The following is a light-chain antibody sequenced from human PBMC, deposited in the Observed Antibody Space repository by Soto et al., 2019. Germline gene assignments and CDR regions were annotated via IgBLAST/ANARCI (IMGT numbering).Light chain of an antibody. J-gene: IGLJ1*01. CDR1: SSNIGSNT. Sequence: QSVLTQPPSASGTPGQRVTISCSGSSSNIGSNTVNWYQQLPGTAPKLLIYSNTQRTSGVPDRFSGSKSGTSASLAISGLQSEDEADYYCAAWDDSLNGYVFGTGTKLTVL. V-gene: IGLV1-44*01. CDR3: AAWDDSLNGYV. CDR2: SNT.